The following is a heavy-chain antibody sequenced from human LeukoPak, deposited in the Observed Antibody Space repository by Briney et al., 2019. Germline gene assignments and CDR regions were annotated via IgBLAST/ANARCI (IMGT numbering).Heavy chain of an antibody. V-gene: IGHV4-39*01. CDR3: ARVSAGATGLFDY. J-gene: IGHJ4*02. D-gene: IGHD1-26*01. Sequence: SETLSLTCTISGGSISSSSYSWAWIRQPPGKGLGWIGHIYKTGSTYYSSSLKSRVTISVDTSKNQFSLKLRSVTAADTAVYYCARVSAGATGLFDYWGPGTPVTVSS. CDR1: GGSISSSSYS. CDR2: IYKTGST.